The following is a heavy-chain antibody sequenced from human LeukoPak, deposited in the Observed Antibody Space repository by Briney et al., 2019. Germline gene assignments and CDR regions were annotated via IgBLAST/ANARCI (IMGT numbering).Heavy chain of an antibody. Sequence: SETLSLTCAVYGGSFSGYYWSWIRQPPGKGLEWIGEINHSGSTNYNPSLKSRVTISVDTPKNQFSLKLSSVTAADTAVYYCARCGITMAYGMDVWGQGTTVTVSS. CDR1: GGSFSGYY. CDR3: ARCGITMAYGMDV. V-gene: IGHV4-34*01. CDR2: INHSGST. J-gene: IGHJ6*02. D-gene: IGHD3-10*01.